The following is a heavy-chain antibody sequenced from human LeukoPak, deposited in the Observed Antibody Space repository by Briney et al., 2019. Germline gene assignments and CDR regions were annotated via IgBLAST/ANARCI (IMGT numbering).Heavy chain of an antibody. CDR2: IYYTGST. Sequence: SETLSLTCTVSGGSVSSNDYYWGWIRQPPGKGLGWIGSIYYTGSTYYTPSLKSGVTISIDTSKSQFSLKLSSVTAADTAVYYCARLPFLGSWYDYWGQGTLVTVSS. D-gene: IGHD6-13*01. CDR1: GGSVSSNDYY. J-gene: IGHJ4*02. V-gene: IGHV4-39*07. CDR3: ARLPFLGSWYDY.